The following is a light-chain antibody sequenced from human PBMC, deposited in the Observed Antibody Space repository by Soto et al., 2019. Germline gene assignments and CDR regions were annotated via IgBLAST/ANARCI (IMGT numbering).Light chain of an antibody. CDR2: DVN. V-gene: IGLV2-14*01. J-gene: IGLJ2*01. Sequence: QSALTQPASVSGSPGQSITISCTGTSSDVGDYNYVSWYQQHPDKSPKLMIYDVNNRPSGVSNRFSGSKSGNTASMTISGLQADDAAEYYCSAYTRSNVVFGGGTKVTVL. CDR1: SSDVGDYNY. CDR3: SAYTRSNVV.